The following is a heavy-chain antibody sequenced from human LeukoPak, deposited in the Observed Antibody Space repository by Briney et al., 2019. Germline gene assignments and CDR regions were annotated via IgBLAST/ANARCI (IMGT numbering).Heavy chain of an antibody. Sequence: RGSLRLSCAASGFIFSDYYMNWIRQAPGKGLEWVSYISNSGSTVYYADSVKGRFTISRDNAKNSLYLQMNGLRAEDTAVYYCAKGGITMVRGVIPYYYYGMDVWGQGTTVTVSS. V-gene: IGHV3-11*01. CDR1: GFIFSDYY. CDR3: AKGGITMVRGVIPYYYYGMDV. D-gene: IGHD3-10*01. J-gene: IGHJ6*02. CDR2: ISNSGSTV.